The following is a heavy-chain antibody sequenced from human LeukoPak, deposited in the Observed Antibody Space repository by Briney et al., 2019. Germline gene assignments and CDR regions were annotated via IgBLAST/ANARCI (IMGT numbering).Heavy chain of an antibody. CDR2: IYSGGST. CDR3: ASQIAVAGTALDY. CDR1: GFTVSSNY. V-gene: IGHV3-66*04. J-gene: IGHJ4*02. D-gene: IGHD6-19*01. Sequence: GRSLRLSCAASGFTVSSNYMSWVRQAPGKGLEWVSVIYSGGSTYYADSVKGRFTISRDNSKNTLYLQMNSLRVEDTAVYYCASQIAVAGTALDYWGQGTLVTVSS.